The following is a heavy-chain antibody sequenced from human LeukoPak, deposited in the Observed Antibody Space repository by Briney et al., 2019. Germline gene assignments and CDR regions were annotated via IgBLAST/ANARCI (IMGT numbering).Heavy chain of an antibody. CDR1: GYTLTELS. D-gene: IGHD6-13*01. CDR3: AREMPAAAGSDAFDI. J-gene: IGHJ3*02. V-gene: IGHV1-24*01. CDR2: FDPEDGET. Sequence: VASVTVSCKVSGYTLTELSMHWVRQAPGKGLEWMGGFDPEDGETIYAQKLQGRVTMTADTSTSTACMDLRSLRSDDTAVYYCAREMPAAAGSDAFDIWGQGTMVTVSS.